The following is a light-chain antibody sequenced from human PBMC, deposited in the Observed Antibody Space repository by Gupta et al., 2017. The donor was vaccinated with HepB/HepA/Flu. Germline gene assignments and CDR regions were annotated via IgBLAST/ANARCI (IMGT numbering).Light chain of an antibody. J-gene: IGLJ2*01. CDR1: NIEAKN. V-gene: IGLV3-21*02. CDR3: QVWDSTTDLLV. Sequence: SSVLTQPPSESVAPGETARLTCWRNNIEAKNVHWYQLKPGQAPAAVVYYDSDRPSGIPDRFSGSTSGNTATLTISSVAAEDEADYYCQVWDSTTDLLVFGGGTKVIVL. CDR2: YDS.